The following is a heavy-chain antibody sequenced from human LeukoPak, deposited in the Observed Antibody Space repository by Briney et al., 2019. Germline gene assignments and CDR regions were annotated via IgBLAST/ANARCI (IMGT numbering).Heavy chain of an antibody. CDR3: ARVGYSSSSGGFDYYGMDV. Sequence: GASVKVSCKASGGTFSSYAISWVRQAPGQGLEWMGGIIPIFGTANYAQKFQGRVTITAVESTSTAYMELSSLRSEDTAVYYCARVGYSSSSGGFDYYGMDVWGQGTTVTVSS. CDR1: GGTFSSYA. J-gene: IGHJ6*02. V-gene: IGHV1-69*13. CDR2: IIPIFGTA. D-gene: IGHD6-6*01.